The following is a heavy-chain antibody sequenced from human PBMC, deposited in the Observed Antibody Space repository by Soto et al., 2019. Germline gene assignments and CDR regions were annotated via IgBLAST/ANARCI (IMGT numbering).Heavy chain of an antibody. D-gene: IGHD2-21*02. CDR3: ARQRTSVVTQAYCEV. Sequence: SETPSLPFTVTGDSISSRSYYWGWIRQPPGKGLEWIGSIYYSGSTYNNPSLRSRVYMSIDTSKDQFSLKLKSVAAADTALYFCARQRTSVVTQAYCEVWGLGALVT. J-gene: IGHJ1*01. V-gene: IGHV4-39*01. CDR2: IYYSGST. CDR1: GDSISSRSYY.